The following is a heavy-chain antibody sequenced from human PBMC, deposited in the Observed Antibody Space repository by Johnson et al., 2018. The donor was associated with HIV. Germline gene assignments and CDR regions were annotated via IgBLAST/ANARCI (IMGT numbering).Heavy chain of an antibody. CDR3: ARDGRGEQLVDQGDAFDI. CDR2: ISYDGSNK. V-gene: IGHV3-30*04. CDR1: GFTFSTYA. Sequence: QVQLVESGGGVVQPGRSLRLSCAASGFTFSTYALHWVRQAPGKGLEWVAVISYDGSNKYYADSVKGRFTISRDNSKNTLYLQMNSPRAEDTAVYYCARDGRGEQLVDQGDAFDIWGQGTMVAVSS. J-gene: IGHJ3*02. D-gene: IGHD6-6*01.